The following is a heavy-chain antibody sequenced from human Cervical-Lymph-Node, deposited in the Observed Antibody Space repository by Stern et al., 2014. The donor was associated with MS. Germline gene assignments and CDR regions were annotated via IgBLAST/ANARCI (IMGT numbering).Heavy chain of an antibody. Sequence: VQLVESGAEVKKPGSSVKVSCKASGGTFSSYAISWVRQAPGQGLAWMGGILPIFGKANYAQKFQGRVTITAAESTSTAYMELSSLRSEDTAVYYCARGTDIVVVPAAIQYYYGMDVWGQGTTVTVSS. V-gene: IGHV1-69*01. CDR1: GGTFSSYA. CDR3: ARGTDIVVVPAAIQYYYGMDV. J-gene: IGHJ6*02. D-gene: IGHD2-2*01. CDR2: ILPIFGKA.